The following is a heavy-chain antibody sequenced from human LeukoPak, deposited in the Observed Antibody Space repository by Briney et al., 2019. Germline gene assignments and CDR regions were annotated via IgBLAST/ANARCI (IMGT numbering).Heavy chain of an antibody. Sequence: GGSLRLSCAASGFTFSSYSMTWVRQAPGKGLEWVSSISSSSSHIYYADSVKGRFTISRDNAKTSLYLQMNSLRAEDTAVYYCAKPVEQWELLGDAFDIWGQGTMVTVSS. V-gene: IGHV3-21*01. CDR3: AKPVEQWELLGDAFDI. D-gene: IGHD1-26*01. J-gene: IGHJ3*02. CDR1: GFTFSSYS. CDR2: ISSSSSHI.